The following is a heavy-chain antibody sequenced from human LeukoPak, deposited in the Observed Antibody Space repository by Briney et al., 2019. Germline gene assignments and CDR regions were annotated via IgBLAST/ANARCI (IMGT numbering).Heavy chain of an antibody. J-gene: IGHJ4*02. V-gene: IGHV4-59*11. CDR1: GGSISSHY. CDR2: IYYSGST. CDR3: ASRNY. Sequence: SETLSLTCTVSGGSISSHYWSWIRQPPGKGLEWIGYIYYSGSTNYNPSLKSRVTISVDTSKNQFSLKLSSVTAADTAVYYCASRNYWGQGTLVTVSS.